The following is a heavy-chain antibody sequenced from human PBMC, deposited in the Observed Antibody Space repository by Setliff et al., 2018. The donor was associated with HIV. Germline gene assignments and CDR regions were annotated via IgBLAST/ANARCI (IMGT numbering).Heavy chain of an antibody. CDR3: ARDRRLDYSNSWSTGFWYFDF. D-gene: IGHD6-13*01. V-gene: IGHV1-69*05. CDR2: IIPIFGTA. Sequence: ASVKVSCKASGGTFSSYAISWVRQAPGQGLEWMGGIIPIFGTANYAQKFQGRVTITTDESTSTAYMELSSLRSEDTAVYYCARDRRLDYSNSWSTGFWYFDFWGRGTLVTSPQ. CDR1: GGTFSSYA. J-gene: IGHJ2*01.